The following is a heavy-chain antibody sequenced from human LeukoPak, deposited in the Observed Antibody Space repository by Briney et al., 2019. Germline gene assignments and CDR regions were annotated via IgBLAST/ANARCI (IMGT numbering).Heavy chain of an antibody. D-gene: IGHD3-16*01. CDR2: ISSSSSYI. V-gene: IGHV3-21*01. J-gene: IGHJ4*02. Sequence: GGSLRLSCAPCGFTFSSYSMNWVRQAPGKGLEWVSSISSSSSYIYYADSVKGRFTISRDNAKNSLYLQMNSLRAEDTAVYYCARGPLYEPVDYWGQGTLVTVSS. CDR3: ARGPLYEPVDY. CDR1: GFTFSSYS.